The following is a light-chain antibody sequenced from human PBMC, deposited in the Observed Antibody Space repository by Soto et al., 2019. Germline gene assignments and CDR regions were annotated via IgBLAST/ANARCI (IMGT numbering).Light chain of an antibody. V-gene: IGLV1-44*01. CDR2: NNN. CDR1: NSNIGSNT. J-gene: IGLJ1*01. CDR3: AAWDDSLKGYV. Sequence: QSVLTQPPSASGTPGQRVTISCSGSNSNIGSNTVIWYQQLPGTAPKLLIYNNNQRPSGVPDRFSGSKSGTSASLAISGLQSEDEADYYCAAWDDSLKGYVFGTGTKLTGL.